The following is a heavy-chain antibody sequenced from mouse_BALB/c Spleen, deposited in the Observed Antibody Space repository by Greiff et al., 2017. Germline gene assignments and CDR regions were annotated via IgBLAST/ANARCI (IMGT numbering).Heavy chain of an antibody. V-gene: IGHV2-9*02. D-gene: IGHD1-1*01. J-gene: IGHJ4*01. CDR3: ARDGGVVVHYAMDY. CDR1: GFSLTSYG. Sequence: VMLVESGPGLVAPSQSLSITCTVSGFSLTSYGVHWVRQPPGKGLEWLGVIWAGGSTNYNSALMSRLSISKDNSKSQVFLKMNSLQTDDTAMYYCARDGGVVVHYAMDYWGQGTSVTVSS. CDR2: IWAGGST.